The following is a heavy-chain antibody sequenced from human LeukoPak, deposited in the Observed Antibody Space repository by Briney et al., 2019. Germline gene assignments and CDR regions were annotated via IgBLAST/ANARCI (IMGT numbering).Heavy chain of an antibody. D-gene: IGHD1-26*01. CDR1: GFTFSSYS. CDR2: ISSSSSYI. Sequence: GGSLRLSCAASGFTFSSYSVNWVRQAPGKGLEWVSSISSSSSYIYYADSVKGRFTISRDNAKNSLYLQMNSLRAEDTAVYYCARATGLIVGATTDYWGQGTLVTVSS. CDR3: ARATGLIVGATTDY. J-gene: IGHJ4*02. V-gene: IGHV3-21*01.